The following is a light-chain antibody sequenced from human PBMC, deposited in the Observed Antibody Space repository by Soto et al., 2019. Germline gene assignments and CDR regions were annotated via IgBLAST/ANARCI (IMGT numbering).Light chain of an antibody. V-gene: IGKV1-5*01. CDR1: RSISNW. CDR2: DAS. CDR3: QQYNSYSPT. Sequence: DIQMTQSPATLSASVGDRVTIACRASRSISNWLAWYQQKPGKAPKLLIYDASNLDSRVPSRFSGSGSGTEFSLTISSLQADDVGTYYCQQYNSYSPTFGLGTKVEIK. J-gene: IGKJ1*01.